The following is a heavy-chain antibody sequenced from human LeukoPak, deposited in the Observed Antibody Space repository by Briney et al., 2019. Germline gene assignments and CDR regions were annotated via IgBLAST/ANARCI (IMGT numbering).Heavy chain of an antibody. V-gene: IGHV1-18*01. J-gene: IGHJ4*02. Sequence: ASVKVSCKASGYTFTSYGIRWVRQAPGQGLEWMGWISAYNGNTNYAQKLQGRVTMTTDTSTSTAYMELRSLRSDDTAVYYCARDGGYDYVWGSYRYEDYWGQGTLVTVSS. D-gene: IGHD3-16*02. CDR3: ARDGGYDYVWGSYRYEDY. CDR1: GYTFTSYG. CDR2: ISAYNGNT.